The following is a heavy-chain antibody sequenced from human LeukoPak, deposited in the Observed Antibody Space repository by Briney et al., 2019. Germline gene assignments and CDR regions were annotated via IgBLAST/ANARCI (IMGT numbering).Heavy chain of an antibody. CDR3: ARVRDRSSYFYDLDY. CDR2: IHYSGST. CDR1: GGSISSYY. Sequence: SETLSLTCTVSGGSISSYYWSWIRQPPGKGLEWIGCIHYSGSTNYNPSLKSRVTISVDTSKNQYSLKLSSVTAADTAVYYCARVRDRSSYFYDLDYWGQGTLVTVSS. D-gene: IGHD3-22*01. V-gene: IGHV4-59*01. J-gene: IGHJ4*02.